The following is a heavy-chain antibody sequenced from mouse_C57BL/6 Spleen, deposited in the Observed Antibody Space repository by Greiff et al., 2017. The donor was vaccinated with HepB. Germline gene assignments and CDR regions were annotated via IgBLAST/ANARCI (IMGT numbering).Heavy chain of an antibody. D-gene: IGHD2-5*01. CDR3: ARHLYYSNYGPFAY. V-gene: IGHV1-55*01. Sequence: QVQLKQPGAELVKPGASVKMSCKASGYTFTSYWITWVKQRPGQGLEWIGDIYPGSGSTNYNEKFKSKATLTVDTSSSTAYMQLSSLTSEDSAVYYCARHLYYSNYGPFAYWGQGTLVTVSA. CDR2: IYPGSGST. CDR1: GYTFTSYW. J-gene: IGHJ3*01.